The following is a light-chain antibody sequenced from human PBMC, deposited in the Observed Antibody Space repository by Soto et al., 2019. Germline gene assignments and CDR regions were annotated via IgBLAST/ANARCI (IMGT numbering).Light chain of an antibody. CDR1: SSNIGAGYD. J-gene: IGLJ1*01. CDR3: QSYDNSLSVYV. Sequence: QSALTQPPSVSGAPGQTITISCTGSSSNIGAGYDVHWYQQLPGRAPKLLIYGNNNRPSGVPDRFSGSKSGTSVSLAITGLRGEDEADYHCQSYDNSLSVYVFGTGTKLTVL. CDR2: GNN. V-gene: IGLV1-40*01.